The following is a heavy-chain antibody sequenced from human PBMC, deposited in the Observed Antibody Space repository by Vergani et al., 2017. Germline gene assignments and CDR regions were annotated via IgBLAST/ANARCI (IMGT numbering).Heavy chain of an antibody. CDR1: GGSISSGDYY. D-gene: IGHD3-22*01. J-gene: IGHJ4*02. V-gene: IGHV4-30-4*08. CDR3: ARGTDSSGYYYYFDY. Sequence: QVQLPESGPGLVKPSQTLSLTCTVSGGSISSGDYYWSWLRQPPGKGLEWIGYIYYSGSTYYNPSLKSRVTISVDTSKNQFSLKLSSVTAADTAVYYCARGTDSSGYYYYFDYWGQGTLVTVSS. CDR2: IYYSGST.